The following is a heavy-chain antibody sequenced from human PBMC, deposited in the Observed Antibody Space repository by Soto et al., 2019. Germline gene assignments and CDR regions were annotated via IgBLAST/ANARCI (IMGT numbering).Heavy chain of an antibody. CDR1: GFSLSTSGVG. D-gene: IGHD6-13*01. J-gene: IGHJ6*02. CDR3: GHQVVKRQLRFYFSFGIDV. V-gene: IGHV2-5*02. Sequence: QITLKESGPTLVKPTQTLTLTCTFSGFSLSTSGVGVGWVRQPPGKALEWLALIYWDDDKRYTPSLKSRLTNTKDPSKNLVVLTMTDMDPVDTATYYCGHQVVKRQLRFYFSFGIDVWGQGATVNVSS. CDR2: IYWDDDK.